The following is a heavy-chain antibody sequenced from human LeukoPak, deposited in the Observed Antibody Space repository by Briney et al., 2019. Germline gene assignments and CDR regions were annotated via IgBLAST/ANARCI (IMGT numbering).Heavy chain of an antibody. J-gene: IGHJ5*02. V-gene: IGHV1-8*02. CDR2: MNPNSGNT. Sequence: ASVKVSCKASGYTFTSYGINWVRQATGQGLEWMGWMNPNSGNTGYAQKFQGRVTMTRNTSISTAYMELSSLRSEDTAVYYCARDPLDRGDNWFDPWGQGTLVTVSS. CDR1: GYTFTSYG. D-gene: IGHD2-2*03. CDR3: ARDPLDRGDNWFDP.